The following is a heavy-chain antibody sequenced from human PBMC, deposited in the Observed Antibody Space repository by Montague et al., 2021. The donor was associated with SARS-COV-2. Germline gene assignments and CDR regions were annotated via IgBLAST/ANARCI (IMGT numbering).Heavy chain of an antibody. V-gene: IGHV3-30-3*01. Sequence: SLSLSLSASGFPFSSYAMHWVRQAPGKGLEWVAVISYDGSSKYYADSVKGRFTISRDNSKNTLYLQMNSLRAEDTAVYYCARRGGDVVVTIPMDVWGQGTTVTVSS. D-gene: IGHD5-12*01. J-gene: IGHJ6*02. CDR1: GFPFSSYA. CDR2: ISYDGSSK. CDR3: ARRGGDVVVTIPMDV.